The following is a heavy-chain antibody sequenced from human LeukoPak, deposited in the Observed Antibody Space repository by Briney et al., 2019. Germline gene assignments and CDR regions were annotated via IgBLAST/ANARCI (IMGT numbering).Heavy chain of an antibody. J-gene: IGHJ5*02. V-gene: IGHV4-39*01. D-gene: IGHD2-15*01. CDR3: ARHGGYCSGGTCYSFLGWFDP. CDR1: GGSISSSSYY. CDR2: IYYSGST. Sequence: SETLSLTCTVSGGSISSSSYYWGWIRQPPGKGLEWIGSIYYSGSTYYNTSLKSRVTISVDTSKNQFSLKLSSVTASDTAVYYCARHGGYCSGGTCYSFLGWFDPWGQGTLVTVSS.